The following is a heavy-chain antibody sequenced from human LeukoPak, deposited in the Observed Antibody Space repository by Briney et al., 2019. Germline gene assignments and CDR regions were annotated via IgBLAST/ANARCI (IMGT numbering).Heavy chain of an antibody. CDR3: ARDQYLDY. Sequence: GGSLRLSCAASGFTFSDYYMNWLRQAPGKGLEWVSSISRGGNSIYYAESVKGRFTISRDNAKNSLYLQMNSLRAEDTAVYYCARDQYLDYRGQGTLVTVSS. CDR1: GFTFSDYY. V-gene: IGHV3-11*01. CDR2: ISRGGNSI. J-gene: IGHJ4*02.